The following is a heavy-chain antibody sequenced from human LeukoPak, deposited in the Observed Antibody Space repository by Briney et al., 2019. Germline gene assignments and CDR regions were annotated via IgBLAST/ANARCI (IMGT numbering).Heavy chain of an antibody. CDR1: GFAVSSNY. D-gene: IGHD3-10*01. CDR2: IYSGGST. Sequence: GGSLRLSCAASGFAVSSNYMSWVRQAPGKGLEWVSVIYSGGSTYYADSVKGRFTISRDNSKNTLYLQMNSLRAEDTAVYYCARNYGSGLWDYYYGMDVWGQGTTVTVSS. J-gene: IGHJ6*02. V-gene: IGHV3-66*01. CDR3: ARNYGSGLWDYYYGMDV.